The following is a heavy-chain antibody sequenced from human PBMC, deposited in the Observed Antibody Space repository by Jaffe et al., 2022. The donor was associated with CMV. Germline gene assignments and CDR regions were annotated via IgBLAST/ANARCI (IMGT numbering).Heavy chain of an antibody. V-gene: IGHV3-49*04. CDR3: TRDHDSSSRVDYYYYYMDV. Sequence: EVQLVESGGGLVQPGRSLRLSCTASGFTFGDYAMSWVRQAPGKGLEWVGFIRSKAYGGTTEYAASVKGRFTISRDDSKSIAYLQMNSLKTEDTAVYYCTRDHDSSSRVDYYYYYMDVWGKGTTVTVSS. CDR2: IRSKAYGGTT. CDR1: GFTFGDYA. J-gene: IGHJ6*03. D-gene: IGHD6-6*01.